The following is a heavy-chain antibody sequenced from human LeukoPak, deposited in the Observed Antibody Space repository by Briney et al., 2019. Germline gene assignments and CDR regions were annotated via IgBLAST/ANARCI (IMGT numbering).Heavy chain of an antibody. D-gene: IGHD2-2*01. J-gene: IGHJ6*04. CDR3: ARGRYQPSV. Sequence: GGSLRLSCAASGFTFSSYAMHWVRQAPGKGLEWVAVISYDGSNKYYADSVKGRFTISRDNSKNTLYLQMNSLRAEDTAVYYCARGRYQPSVWGKGTTVTVSS. CDR1: GFTFSSYA. V-gene: IGHV3-30-3*01. CDR2: ISYDGSNK.